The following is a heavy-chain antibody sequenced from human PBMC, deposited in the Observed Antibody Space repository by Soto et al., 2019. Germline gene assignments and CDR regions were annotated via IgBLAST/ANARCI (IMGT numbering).Heavy chain of an antibody. CDR2: IYYSGST. V-gene: IGHV4-31*03. J-gene: IGHJ5*02. D-gene: IGHD5-18*01. Sequence: QVQLQESGPGLVKPSQTLSLTCTVSGGSISSGGYYWSWIRQHPGKGLEWIGYIYYSGSTYYNPSLKSRVTISVDTSKNQFSLKLRSVTAADTAVYYCASSLRGYSYGTVWFDPWGQGTLVTVSS. CDR3: ASSLRGYSYGTVWFDP. CDR1: GGSISSGGYY.